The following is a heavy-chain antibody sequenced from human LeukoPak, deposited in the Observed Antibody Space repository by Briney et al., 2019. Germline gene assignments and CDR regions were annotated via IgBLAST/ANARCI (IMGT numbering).Heavy chain of an antibody. Sequence: GGSLRLSCAASGFTFSSCAMSWVRQAPGKGLEWVSAISGSGGSTYYADSVKGRFTISRDNSKNTLYLQMNSLRAEDTAVYYCAKVRAAGTEFDYWGQGTLVTVSS. CDR3: AKVRAAGTEFDY. CDR1: GFTFSSCA. CDR2: ISGSGGST. J-gene: IGHJ4*02. D-gene: IGHD6-13*01. V-gene: IGHV3-23*01.